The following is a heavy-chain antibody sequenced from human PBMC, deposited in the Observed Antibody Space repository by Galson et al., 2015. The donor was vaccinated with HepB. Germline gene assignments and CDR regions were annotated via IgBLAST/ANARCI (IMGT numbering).Heavy chain of an antibody. CDR1: GFTVSSNY. J-gene: IGHJ5*02. CDR2: IYSGGST. V-gene: IGHV3-66*01. D-gene: IGHD6-13*01. CDR3: ARLKSIAAAGTGEFDP. Sequence: SLRLSCAASGFTVSSNYMSWVRQAPGKGLEWVSVIYSGGSTYYADSVKGRFTTSRDNSKNTLYLQMNSLRAEDTAVYYCARLKSIAAAGTGEFDPWGQGTLVTVSS.